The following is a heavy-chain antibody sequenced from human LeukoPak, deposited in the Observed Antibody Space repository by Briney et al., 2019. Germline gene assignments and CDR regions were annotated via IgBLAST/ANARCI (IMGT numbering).Heavy chain of an antibody. CDR1: GGPVNSGYYY. CDR2: IHYSGST. V-gene: IGHV4-61*01. J-gene: IGHJ4*02. D-gene: IGHD4/OR15-4a*01. Sequence: SETLSLTCTVSGGPVNSGYYYWGWIRQPPGKGLEWIGYIHYSGSTNYNPSLKSRVTVSVDTSKNQFSLNLRSVTAADSAIYYCARVNATMVDYWGQGTLVTVSS. CDR3: ARVNATMVDY.